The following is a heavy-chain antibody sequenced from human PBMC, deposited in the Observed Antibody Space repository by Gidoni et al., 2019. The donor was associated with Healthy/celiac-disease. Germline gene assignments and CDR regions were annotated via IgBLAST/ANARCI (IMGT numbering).Heavy chain of an antibody. V-gene: IGHV3-66*01. Sequence: EVQLVESGGGLVQPGGSLRLSCAASGFTVSSNYMSWVRQAPGKGLEWVSVIYSGGSTYYADSVKGRFTISRDNSKNTLYLQMNSLRAEDTAVYYCARGLYLWSGYVYYYYYGMDVWGQGTTVTVSS. D-gene: IGHD3-3*01. J-gene: IGHJ6*02. CDR3: ARGLYLWSGYVYYYYYGMDV. CDR1: GFTVSSNY. CDR2: IYSGGST.